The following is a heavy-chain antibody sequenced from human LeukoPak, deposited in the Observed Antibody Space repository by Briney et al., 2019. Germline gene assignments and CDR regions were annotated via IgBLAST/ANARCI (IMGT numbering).Heavy chain of an antibody. D-gene: IGHD6-13*01. CDR2: INPNSGGT. CDR1: GYTFTGYY. Sequence: ASVKVSCKAFGYTFTGYYMHWVRQAPGQGLEWMGWINPNSGGTNYAQKFQGRVTMTRDTSISTAYMELSRLRSDDTAVYYCARGRYSSSWSDLDYWGQGTLVTVSS. J-gene: IGHJ4*02. CDR3: ARGRYSSSWSDLDY. V-gene: IGHV1-2*02.